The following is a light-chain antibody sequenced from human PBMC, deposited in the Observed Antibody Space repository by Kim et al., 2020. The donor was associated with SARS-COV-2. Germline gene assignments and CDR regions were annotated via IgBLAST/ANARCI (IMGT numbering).Light chain of an antibody. V-gene: IGLV6-57*03. CDR1: SGSIASNC. CDR3: QSYDSSKQV. J-gene: IGLJ3*02. Sequence: GKTVTISCTRSSGSIASNCVQWYQQRPGSAPTTVIYEDNQRPSGVPDRFSGSIDSSSNSASLTISGLKTEDEADYYCQSYDSSKQVFGGGTQLTVL. CDR2: EDN.